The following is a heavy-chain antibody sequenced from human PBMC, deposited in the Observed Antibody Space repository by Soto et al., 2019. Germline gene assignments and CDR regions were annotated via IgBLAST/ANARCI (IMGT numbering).Heavy chain of an antibody. CDR1: GGSISSSSYY. Sequence: SETLSLTCTVSGGSISSSSYYWGWIRQPPGKGLEWIGSIYYSGSTYYNPSLKSRVTISVGTSKNQFSLKLSSVTAADTAVYYCARHSGIAAAGTSSDYWGQGTLVTVSS. V-gene: IGHV4-39*01. D-gene: IGHD6-13*01. CDR3: ARHSGIAAAGTSSDY. CDR2: IYYSGST. J-gene: IGHJ4*02.